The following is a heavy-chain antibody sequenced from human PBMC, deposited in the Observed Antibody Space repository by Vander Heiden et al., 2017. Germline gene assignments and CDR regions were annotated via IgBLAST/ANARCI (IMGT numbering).Heavy chain of an antibody. CDR2: ISGSGGRT. D-gene: IGHD3-22*01. Sequence: EVQLLDSGGGLVQTEGSLRLSCTASGLTFSSYAMSWVRQAPGKGLEWVSGISGSGGRTYYADSVKGRFSISRDNSKKTLYLQMSSLRAEDTAVYYCAKGGSMIVVVLDYWGQGTQVTVSP. J-gene: IGHJ4*02. CDR3: AKGGSMIVVVLDY. CDR1: GLTFSSYA. V-gene: IGHV3-23*01.